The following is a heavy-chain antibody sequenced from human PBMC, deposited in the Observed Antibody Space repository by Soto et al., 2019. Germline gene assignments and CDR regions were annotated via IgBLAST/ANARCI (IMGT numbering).Heavy chain of an antibody. V-gene: IGHV3-23*01. CDR1: GFTFSSYA. CDR2: ISGSGGST. D-gene: IGHD2-15*01. J-gene: IGHJ3*02. Sequence: PGGSLRLSCAASGFTFSSYAMSWVRQAPEKGLEWVSAISGSGGSTYYADSVKGRFTISRDNSKNTLYLQMNSLRAEDTAVYYCAKVIRIVVVVAANHDAFDIWGQGTMVTVSS. CDR3: AKVIRIVVVVAANHDAFDI.